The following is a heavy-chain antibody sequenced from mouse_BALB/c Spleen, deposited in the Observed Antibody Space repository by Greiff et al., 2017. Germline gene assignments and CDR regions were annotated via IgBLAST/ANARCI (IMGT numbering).Heavy chain of an antibody. CDR2: IYPGDGDT. V-gene: IGHV1-87*01. CDR3: ASQSYYDYEGVV. J-gene: IGHJ1*01. Sequence: QVQLQQSGAELARPGASVKLSCKASGYTFTSYWMQWVKQRPGQGLEWIGAIYPGDGDTRYTQKFKGKATLTADKSSSTAYMQLSSLASEDSAVYYCASQSYYDYEGVVWGAGTTVTVSS. D-gene: IGHD2-4*01. CDR1: GYTFTSYW.